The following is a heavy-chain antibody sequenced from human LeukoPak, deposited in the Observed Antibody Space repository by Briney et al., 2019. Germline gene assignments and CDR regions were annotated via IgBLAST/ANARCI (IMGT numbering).Heavy chain of an antibody. V-gene: IGHV4-34*01. CDR1: GGSFSGYY. CDR2: INHSGDT. CDR3: ARGYCSGSICYADYYYYFMDV. Sequence: PSETLSLTCAVSGGSFSGYYWSWIRQSPGKGLEWIGEINHSGDTNYNPSLKSRVTMAVDTSKNQFSLNLSSVTAADTAVYHCARGYCSGSICYADYYYYFMDVWGKGTTVTVSS. J-gene: IGHJ6*03. D-gene: IGHD2-2*01.